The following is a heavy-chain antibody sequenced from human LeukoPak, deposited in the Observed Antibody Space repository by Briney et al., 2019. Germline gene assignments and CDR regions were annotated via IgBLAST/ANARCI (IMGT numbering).Heavy chain of an antibody. D-gene: IGHD1-26*01. J-gene: IGHJ3*01. Sequence: GGSLRLSCAASGFTCDDYAMHWVRQAPGKGLEWVSPISGDGGSTYYADSVKGRFTISRDNSKNSLYLQMNSLRTEDTALYYCAKDTGFLSGSSPWGQGTMVTVSS. CDR2: ISGDGGST. CDR1: GFTCDDYA. CDR3: AKDTGFLSGSSP. V-gene: IGHV3-43*02.